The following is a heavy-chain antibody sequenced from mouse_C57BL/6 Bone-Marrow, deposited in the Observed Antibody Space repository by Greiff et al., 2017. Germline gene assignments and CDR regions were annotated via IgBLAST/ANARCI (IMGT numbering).Heavy chain of an antibody. D-gene: IGHD3-2*02. Sequence: VQLQQSGAELVRPGTSVKVSCKASGYAFTNYLIEWVKQRPGQGLEWIGVINPGSGGTNYNEKFKGKATLTADKSYSTAYMQRSSLTSEDSAVYFWARSGQLRLRRCAYWGQGTLVTVSA. CDR2: INPGSGGT. J-gene: IGHJ3*01. V-gene: IGHV1-54*01. CDR3: ARSGQLRLRRCAY. CDR1: GYAFTNYL.